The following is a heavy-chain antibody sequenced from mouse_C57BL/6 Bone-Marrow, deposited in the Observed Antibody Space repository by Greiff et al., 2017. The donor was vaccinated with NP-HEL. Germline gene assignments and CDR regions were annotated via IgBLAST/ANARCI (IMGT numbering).Heavy chain of an antibody. J-gene: IGHJ4*01. CDR3: GVYFYYAMDY. Sequence: VKLMESGAELARPGASVKLSCKASGYTFTSYGISWVKQRTGPGLAWIGEIYPRSGNTYYNEKFKGKATLTADKSSSTAYMELRSLTSEDSAVYFCGVYFYYAMDYWGQGTSVTVSS. D-gene: IGHD2-1*01. CDR1: GYTFTSYG. CDR2: IYPRSGNT. V-gene: IGHV1-81*01.